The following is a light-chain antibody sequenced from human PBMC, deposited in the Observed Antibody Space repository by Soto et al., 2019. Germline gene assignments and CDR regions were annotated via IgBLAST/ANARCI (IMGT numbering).Light chain of an antibody. Sequence: EIVLTQSPATLSLSPGEIATLSCRARQSVSTNFAWYQHKPGQAPRLVIYTASNRTTGIPARFSGSRSGTDFMLTISLLEPKAFAVYYCHQRSNCPPLTFGGGTKVEIK. CDR3: HQRSNCPPLT. J-gene: IGKJ4*01. V-gene: IGKV3-11*01. CDR1: QSVSTN. CDR2: TAS.